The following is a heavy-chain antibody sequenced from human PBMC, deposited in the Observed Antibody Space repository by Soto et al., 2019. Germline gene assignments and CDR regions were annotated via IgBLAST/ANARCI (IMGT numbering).Heavy chain of an antibody. D-gene: IGHD6-19*01. CDR1: GGSISSNSHY. J-gene: IGHJ3*02. Sequence: QLQLQESGPGLVKPSETLSLTCTVSGGSISSNSHYWGWIRQPPGKGLEWIGSLYDSGSTYSNPSLMCRFTISVDTSKNQFSLKLISVTAADTAVYYCARQPFIAVGAMGKNAFDIWGQGTMVIVSS. CDR3: ARQPFIAVGAMGKNAFDI. V-gene: IGHV4-39*01. CDR2: LYDSGST.